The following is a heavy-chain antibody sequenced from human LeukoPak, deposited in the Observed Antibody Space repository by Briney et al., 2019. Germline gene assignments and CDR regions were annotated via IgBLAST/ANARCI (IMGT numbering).Heavy chain of an antibody. CDR3: AMFSYVSGTTIS. V-gene: IGHV3-21*01. Sequence: AGGSLRLSCAASGFTFSSYSMNWVRQAPGKGLEWVSSISSSSSYIYYADSVKGRFTISRDNAKNTPYLQMNSLRAEDTAVYYCAMFSYVSGTTISWGQGTLVTVSS. J-gene: IGHJ4*02. CDR2: ISSSSSYI. CDR1: GFTFSSYS. D-gene: IGHD1-20*01.